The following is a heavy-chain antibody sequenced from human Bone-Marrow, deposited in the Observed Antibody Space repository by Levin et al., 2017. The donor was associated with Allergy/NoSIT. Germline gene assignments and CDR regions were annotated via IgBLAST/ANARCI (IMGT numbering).Heavy chain of an antibody. CDR2: IKQDGSEK. D-gene: IGHD6-13*01. CDR3: ASLWQQLVLGYGMDV. Sequence: GGSLRLSCEASGFTFNSYWMTWVRQAPGKGLEWVSNIKQDGSEKYYVDSVKGRFTVSRDNAKNLLYLHMNSLRVEDTAVYYCASLWQQLVLGYGMDVWGQGTTVTVSS. CDR1: GFTFNSYW. J-gene: IGHJ6*02. V-gene: IGHV3-7*01.